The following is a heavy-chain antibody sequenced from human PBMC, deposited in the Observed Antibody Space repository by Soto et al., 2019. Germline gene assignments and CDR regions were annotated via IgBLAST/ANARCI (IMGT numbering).Heavy chain of an antibody. CDR3: ARDTYYDYVWGSYRPLDY. CDR1: GFTFRSYN. D-gene: IGHD3-16*02. V-gene: IGHV3-48*02. Sequence: GSLRLSCAASGFTFRSYNMNRVRQAPGKGLEGVSYISSSSRTIYYADSVKGRFTISRDNAKNSLYLQMNSLRDEDTAVYYCARDTYYDYVWGSYRPLDYWGQGTLVTVSS. J-gene: IGHJ4*02. CDR2: ISSSSRTI.